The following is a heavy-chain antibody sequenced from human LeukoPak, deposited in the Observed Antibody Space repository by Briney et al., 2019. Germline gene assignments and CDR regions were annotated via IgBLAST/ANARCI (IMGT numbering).Heavy chain of an antibody. V-gene: IGHV4-30-2*01. D-gene: IGHD3/OR15-3a*01. Sequence: PSQTLSLTCTVSGGSISSGGYYWSWIRQPPGKGLEWIGYIYHSGSTYYNPSLKSRVTISVDRSKNQFSLKLSSVTAADTAVYYCARDFLAGVDKRDYWGQGTLVTVSS. CDR3: ARDFLAGVDKRDY. J-gene: IGHJ4*02. CDR1: GGSISSGGYY. CDR2: IYHSGST.